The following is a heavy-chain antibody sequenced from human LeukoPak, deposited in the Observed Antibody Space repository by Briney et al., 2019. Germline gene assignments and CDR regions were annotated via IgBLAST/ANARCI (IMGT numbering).Heavy chain of an antibody. J-gene: IGHJ4*02. Sequence: SQTLSLTCDISGESVSSKNGAWNWIRQSPSRGLEWLGRTYYRSKWYTDYAVSMNGRITISPDTSKNQFSLQLNSVTPDDTAVYYCARDVGTSGWHTFDYWGQGTLVNVSS. V-gene: IGHV6-1*01. D-gene: IGHD6-19*01. CDR1: GESVSSKNGA. CDR3: ARDVGTSGWHTFDY. CDR2: TYYRSKWYT.